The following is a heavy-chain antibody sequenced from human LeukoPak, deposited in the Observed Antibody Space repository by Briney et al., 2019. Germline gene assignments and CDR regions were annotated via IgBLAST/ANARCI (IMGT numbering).Heavy chain of an antibody. CDR1: GFTFSSYE. CDR2: ISGSGGST. CDR3: AKEVGYSGYDYLFDY. Sequence: PGGSLRLSCAASGFTFSSYEMNWVRQAPGKGLEWVSAISGSGGSTYYADSVKGRFTISRDNSKNTLYLQMNSLRAEDTAVYYCAKEVGYSGYDYLFDYWGQGTLVTVSS. D-gene: IGHD5-12*01. J-gene: IGHJ4*02. V-gene: IGHV3-23*01.